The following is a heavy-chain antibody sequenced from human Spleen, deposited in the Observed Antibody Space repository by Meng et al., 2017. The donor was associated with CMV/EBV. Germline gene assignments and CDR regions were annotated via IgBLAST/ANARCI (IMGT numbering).Heavy chain of an antibody. CDR1: GYTFSTYY. CDR2: MNPNNGGT. Sequence: ASVKVSCKASGYTFSTYYMHWVRQAPGQGLEWMGWMNPNNGGTNYTQKFQGRVTMTRDTSISTAYMELSRLRSDDTAVYYCAKGEYSSSSLGYYYGMDVWGQGTTVTVSS. CDR3: AKGEYSSSSLGYYYGMDV. J-gene: IGHJ6*02. V-gene: IGHV1-2*02. D-gene: IGHD6-6*01.